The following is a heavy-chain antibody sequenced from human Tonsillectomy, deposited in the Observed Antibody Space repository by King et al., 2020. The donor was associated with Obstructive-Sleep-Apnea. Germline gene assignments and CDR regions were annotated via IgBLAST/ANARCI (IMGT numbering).Heavy chain of an antibody. V-gene: IGHV3-30-3*01. D-gene: IGHD3-22*01. CDR2: ISYDGSNK. CDR1: GFTFSSYA. J-gene: IGHJ4*02. Sequence: HVQLVESGGGVVQPGRSLRLSCAASGFTFSSYAIHWVRQAPGKGLEWVAVISYDGSNKYYADSVKGRFTISRDNSKNTLYLQMNSLRAEDTAVYYCARDWGYYYDSSTPQGFDYWGQGTLVTVSS. CDR3: ARDWGYYYDSSTPQGFDY.